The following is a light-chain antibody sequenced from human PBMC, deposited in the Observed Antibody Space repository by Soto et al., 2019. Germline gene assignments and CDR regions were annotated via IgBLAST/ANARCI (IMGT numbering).Light chain of an antibody. J-gene: IGLJ1*01. CDR2: RDN. CDR3: AAWDDTVRSYV. CDR1: ISNIGTNY. Sequence: QSVLTQPPSVSGTPGQRVTISCSGGISNIGTNYVHWFQQLPGTAPKVLSNRDNQRPSGVPDRFSGSKSGTSASLAISGLGSEDEAGYYCAAWDDTVRSYVFGTGTKLTVL. V-gene: IGLV1-47*01.